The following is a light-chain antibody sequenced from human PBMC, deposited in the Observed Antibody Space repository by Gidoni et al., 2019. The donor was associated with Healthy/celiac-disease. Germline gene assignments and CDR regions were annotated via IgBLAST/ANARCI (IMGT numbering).Light chain of an antibody. CDR1: QSVSSY. Sequence: EIVLTQSPATLSLSPGERATLSCRASQSVSSYLAWYQQKPGQAPRLLIYDASNRATGIPARCSGSGSGTDFTLTSRSLEPEDFAVYYCQQRSNWPFTFGGGTKVEIK. CDR3: QQRSNWPFT. J-gene: IGKJ4*01. V-gene: IGKV3-11*01. CDR2: DAS.